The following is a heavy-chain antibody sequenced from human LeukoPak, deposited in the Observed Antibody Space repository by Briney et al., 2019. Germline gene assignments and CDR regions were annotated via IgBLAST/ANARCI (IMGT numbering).Heavy chain of an antibody. J-gene: IGHJ4*02. Sequence: ASVKVSCKASGGTFSNFAINWVRQAPGQGLEWMGGIISVFETTNYARKFQGRVTITADDSTSTAYMELSSLRSEDTAVYYCARGPPDLWSGYSESYFGYWGQGTLVTVSS. CDR1: GGTFSNFA. CDR2: IISVFETT. V-gene: IGHV1-69*13. CDR3: ARGPPDLWSGYSESYFGY. D-gene: IGHD3-3*01.